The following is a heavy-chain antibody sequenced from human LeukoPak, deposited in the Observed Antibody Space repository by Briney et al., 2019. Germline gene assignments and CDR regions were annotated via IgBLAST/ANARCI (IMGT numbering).Heavy chain of an antibody. CDR3: AKDLMWLVQ. J-gene: IGHJ4*02. CDR1: GFTFSNAW. V-gene: IGHV3-30*02. D-gene: IGHD6-19*01. Sequence: GGXLRLSCAASGFTFSNAWMSWVRQAPGKGLEWVAFIRYDGSNKYYADSVKGRFTISRDNSKNTLYLQMNSLRAEDTAVYYCAKDLMWLVQWGQGTLVTVSS. CDR2: IRYDGSNK.